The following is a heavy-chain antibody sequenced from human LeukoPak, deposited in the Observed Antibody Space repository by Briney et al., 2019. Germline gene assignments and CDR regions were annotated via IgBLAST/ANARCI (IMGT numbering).Heavy chain of an antibody. J-gene: IGHJ4*02. CDR3: ARDPGYYDSSGYKYYFDY. CDR2: ISYDGSNK. D-gene: IGHD3-22*01. V-gene: IGHV3-30*04. Sequence: GGSLRPSCAASGFTFSSYAMHWVRQAPGKGLEWVAVISYDGSNKYYADSVKGRFTISRDNSKNTLYLQMNSLRAEDTAVYYCARDPGYYDSSGYKYYFDYWGQGTLVTVSS. CDR1: GFTFSSYA.